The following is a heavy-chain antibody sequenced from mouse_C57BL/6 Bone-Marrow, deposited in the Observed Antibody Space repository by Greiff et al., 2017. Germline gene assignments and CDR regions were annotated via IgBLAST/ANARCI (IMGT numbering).Heavy chain of an antibody. Sequence: EVKLQESGPGLVKPSQSLSLTCSVTGYSITSGYYWNWIRQFPGNKLEWMGYISYDGSNNYNPSLKNRISITRDTSKNQFVLKLNSVTTEDTATYYCARDPGITTVVYFDYWGQGTTLTVSS. CDR2: ISYDGSN. CDR3: ARDPGITTVVYFDY. V-gene: IGHV3-6*01. J-gene: IGHJ2*01. CDR1: GYSITSGYY. D-gene: IGHD1-1*01.